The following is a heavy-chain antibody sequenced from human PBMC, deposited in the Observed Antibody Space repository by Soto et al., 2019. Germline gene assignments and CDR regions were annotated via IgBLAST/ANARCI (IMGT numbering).Heavy chain of an antibody. CDR2: IYYIGGA. Sequence: PSGTLSLTCTVSGGSISSGGYYWSWIRQDPGKGREWIGYIYYIGGAYYNTYLTSRLTISVDMSNNQFSLKLSLVTAEDTAVYYCAREAYYYDRSGYFSKYFDSWGQGTLVTVSS. J-gene: IGHJ4*02. CDR1: GGSISSGGYY. D-gene: IGHD3-22*01. CDR3: AREAYYYDRSGYFSKYFDS. V-gene: IGHV4-31*03.